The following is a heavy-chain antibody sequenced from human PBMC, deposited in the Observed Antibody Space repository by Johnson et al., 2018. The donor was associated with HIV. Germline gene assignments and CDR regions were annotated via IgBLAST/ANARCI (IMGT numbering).Heavy chain of an antibody. D-gene: IGHD3-22*01. CDR2: IKQDGSEK. V-gene: IGHV3-7*05. CDR3: AVGGEGYYSGAFDI. CDR1: GFTFSSYW. Sequence: VQLVESGGGLVQPGGSLRLSCAASGFTFSSYWMNWVRQAPGKGLEWVANIKQDGSEKYYVDSVKGRFTISRDNAKNPLYLQMNSLRAEDTAVYYCAVGGEGYYSGAFDIWGQGTMVTVSS. J-gene: IGHJ3*02.